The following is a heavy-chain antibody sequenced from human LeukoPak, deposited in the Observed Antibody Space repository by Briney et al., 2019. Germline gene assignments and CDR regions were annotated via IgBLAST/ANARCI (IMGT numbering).Heavy chain of an antibody. CDR2: VYTRGTT. CDR1: GGSISLGSYY. CDR3: ARASGRFTTDWAIWMGFDL. Sequence: PSQTLSLTCTLSGGSISLGSYYWTWLRQPAGKGLEWIGFVYTRGTTNYNPSLKSRVTMSLVTSKNQFSLNLNSVTAADTAVYYCARASGRFTTDWAIWMGFDLWGQGTLVAVSS. V-gene: IGHV4-61*02. D-gene: IGHD3-9*01. J-gene: IGHJ4*02.